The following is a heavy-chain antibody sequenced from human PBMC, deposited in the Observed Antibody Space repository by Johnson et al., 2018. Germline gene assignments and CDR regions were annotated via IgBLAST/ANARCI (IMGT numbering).Heavy chain of an antibody. CDR1: GFTFSSYA. V-gene: IGHV3-30-3*01. CDR2: ISYDGSNK. CDR3: ARSQAVQH. Sequence: QVQLVQAGGGVVQPGRSLRLSCAASGFTFSSYAMHWVRQAPGKGLEWVAVISYDGSNKYYADSVKGRFTISRDNSKNTLDLQMNSLRAEDTAVYYCARSQAVQHWGQGTLVTVSS. J-gene: IGHJ1*01.